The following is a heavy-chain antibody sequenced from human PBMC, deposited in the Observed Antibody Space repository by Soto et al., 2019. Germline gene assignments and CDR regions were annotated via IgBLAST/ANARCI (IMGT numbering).Heavy chain of an antibody. CDR2: ISFDGSNP. Sequence: QGQLVESGGGVVQPGRSLRLSCAASGVTFSNSAMHWVRQAPGKGMEWIAGISFDGSNPHYADSVEGRFTISRDNSKSKLYLQMNRLGTYDPALYFCVTAGASGGYWGQGTLVTVSS. J-gene: IGHJ4*02. V-gene: IGHV3-30-3*01. D-gene: IGHD3-16*01. CDR1: GVTFSNSA. CDR3: VTAGASGGY.